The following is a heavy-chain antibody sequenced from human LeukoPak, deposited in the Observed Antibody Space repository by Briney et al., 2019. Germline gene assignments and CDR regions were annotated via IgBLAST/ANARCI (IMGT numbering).Heavy chain of an antibody. Sequence: ASVKVSCTASGYTFTGYYMHWVRQAPGQGLEWMGWINPNSGGTNYAQKFQGRVTTTRDTSISTAYMELSRLRSDDTAVYYCARLASLYDSSGYYWGDYWGQGTLVTVSS. V-gene: IGHV1-2*02. J-gene: IGHJ4*02. D-gene: IGHD3-22*01. CDR2: INPNSGGT. CDR1: GYTFTGYY. CDR3: ARLASLYDSSGYYWGDY.